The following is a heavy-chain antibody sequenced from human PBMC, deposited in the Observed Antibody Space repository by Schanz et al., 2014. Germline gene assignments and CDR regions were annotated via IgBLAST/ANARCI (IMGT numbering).Heavy chain of an antibody. V-gene: IGHV1-3*04. J-gene: IGHJ4*02. CDR2: INTGSGDT. D-gene: IGHD3-9*01. CDR1: GYIFINSG. Sequence: QVHLVQSGAEVKKPGATVKVSCKASGYIFINSGISWVRQAPGQRLEWMGWINTGSGDTKYSQNFQGRVTITRDTSASTAYMELSSLRSDDTAVYYCARDAADFYDILTEEDYWGQGTLVTVSS. CDR3: ARDAADFYDILTEEDY.